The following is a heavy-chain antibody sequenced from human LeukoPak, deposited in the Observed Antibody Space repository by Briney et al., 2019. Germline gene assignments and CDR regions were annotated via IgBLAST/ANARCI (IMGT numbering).Heavy chain of an antibody. V-gene: IGHV1-2*02. CDR1: GYTFTGYY. CDR3: ARDRYGDGFAHFDY. D-gene: IGHD5-24*01. CDR2: INPNSGGT. J-gene: IGHJ4*02. Sequence: ASVKVSCKASGYTFTGYYMHWVRQAPGQGLEWMGWINPNSGGTSYPQKFQGRVAITRDTSITTAYMDLSRLTSDDTAVYYCARDRYGDGFAHFDYWGQGALVTVSS.